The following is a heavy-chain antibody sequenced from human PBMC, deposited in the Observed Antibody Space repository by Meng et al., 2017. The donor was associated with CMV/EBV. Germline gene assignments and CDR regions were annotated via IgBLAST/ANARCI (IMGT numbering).Heavy chain of an antibody. V-gene: IGHV6-1*01. D-gene: IGHD3-3*01. CDR2: TYYRSKWYN. CDR3: ARDFRAVPVLRFLEWSSYGMDV. CDR1: GDSFSSNSAA. Sequence: LRLSCAISGDSFSSNSAAWTWIRQSPSRGLEWLGRTYYRSKWYNDYAVSVKSRITINPDTSKNQFSLQLNSVTPEDTAVYYCARDFRAVPVLRFLEWSSYGMDVWGQGTTVTVSS. J-gene: IGHJ6*02.